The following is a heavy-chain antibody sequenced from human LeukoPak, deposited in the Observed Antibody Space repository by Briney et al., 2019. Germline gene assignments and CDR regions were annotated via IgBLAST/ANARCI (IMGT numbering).Heavy chain of an antibody. Sequence: GGSLRLSCAASGFTFSSYAMSWVRQAPGKGLEWVSAISGSGGSTYYADSVKGRFTISRDNSKNTLYLQMNSLRAEDTAVYYCAKMVDIVVVIDYFDYWGQGTLVTVSS. J-gene: IGHJ4*02. V-gene: IGHV3-23*01. CDR3: AKMVDIVVVIDYFDY. D-gene: IGHD3-22*01. CDR1: GFTFSSYA. CDR2: ISGSGGST.